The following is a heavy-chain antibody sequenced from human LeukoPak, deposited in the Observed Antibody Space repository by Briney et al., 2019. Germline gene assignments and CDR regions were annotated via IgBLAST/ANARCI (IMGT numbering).Heavy chain of an antibody. CDR3: AKDGNIAVDYYMDV. CDR1: GFTFDDYA. CDR2: ISCVGSRT. J-gene: IGHJ6*03. D-gene: IGHD6-19*01. Sequence: GGSLRLSCAASGFTFDDYAMHWVGQAPGKGLEWVAFISCVGSRTYYADSVKGRFTISRHNTDNSLYLQMNSLRAEDTALYYCAKDGNIAVDYYMDVWGKGTTVTASS. V-gene: IGHV3-43D*03.